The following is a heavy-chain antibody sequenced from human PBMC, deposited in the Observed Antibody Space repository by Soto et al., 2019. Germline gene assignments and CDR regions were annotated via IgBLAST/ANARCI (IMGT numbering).Heavy chain of an antibody. Sequence: GGSLRLSCAASGFTFSSYSMNWVRQAPGKGLEWVSSISSSSSYIYYADSVKGRFTISRDNAKNSLYLQMNSLRAEDTAVYYCARVGGSGSRINYYYYYMDVWGKGTTVTVSS. V-gene: IGHV3-21*01. CDR1: GFTFSSYS. CDR3: ARVGGSGSRINYYYYYMDV. CDR2: ISSSSSYI. D-gene: IGHD3-10*01. J-gene: IGHJ6*03.